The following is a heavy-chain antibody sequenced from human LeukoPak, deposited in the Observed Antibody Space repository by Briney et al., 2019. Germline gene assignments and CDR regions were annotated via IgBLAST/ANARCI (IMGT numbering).Heavy chain of an antibody. J-gene: IGHJ4*02. CDR3: TKSAAVLYYYDSSDH. CDR1: GFTFSNHA. V-gene: IGHV3-30*18. D-gene: IGHD3-22*01. CDR2: IPYDGSNT. Sequence: GGSLRLSCATSGFTFSNHAMNWVRQAPGKGPEWVGVIPYDGSNTVYAASVKGRITISRDNVKNTLYLEMHSLRIEDTAVYYCTKSAAVLYYYDSSDHWGQGTLVTVSS.